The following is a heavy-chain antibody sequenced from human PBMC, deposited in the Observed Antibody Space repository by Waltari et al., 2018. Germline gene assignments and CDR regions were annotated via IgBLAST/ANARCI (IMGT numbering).Heavy chain of an antibody. Sequence: QVQLQQWGAGLLKPSETLSLTCAVYGGSFSGYYWSWVRQPPGTGLEWNGEINQSGSTNYNPSLKSRVTISVDTSKSQFSLKLSSVTAADTAVYYCARLPVASSSFDYWGQGTLVTVSS. V-gene: IGHV4-34*01. CDR3: ARLPVASSSFDY. J-gene: IGHJ4*02. D-gene: IGHD6-13*01. CDR1: GGSFSGYY. CDR2: INQSGST.